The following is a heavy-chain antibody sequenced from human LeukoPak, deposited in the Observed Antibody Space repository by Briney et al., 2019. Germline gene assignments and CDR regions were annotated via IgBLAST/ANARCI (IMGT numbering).Heavy chain of an antibody. CDR1: GYTFTSYG. J-gene: IGHJ4*02. Sequence: ASVKVSCKASGYTFTSYGISWVRQAPGQGLEWMGWISAYNGNTNYAQKLRGRVTMTTDTSTSTAYMELRSLRSDDTAVYYCARVWKIAGSNNFDYWGQGTLVTVSS. CDR3: ARVWKIAGSNNFDY. V-gene: IGHV1-18*01. CDR2: ISAYNGNT. D-gene: IGHD4-11*01.